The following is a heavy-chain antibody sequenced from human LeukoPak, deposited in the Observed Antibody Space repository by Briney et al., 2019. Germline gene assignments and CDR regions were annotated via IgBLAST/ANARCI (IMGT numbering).Heavy chain of an antibody. J-gene: IGHJ4*02. CDR3: ARRSAYCSSTSCYPNRQREGSRFDY. Sequence: SETLSLTCAVYGGSFRGYYWSWIRQPPGKGLEWIGEINHSGSTNYNPSLKSRVTISVDTSKNQFSLKLSSVTAADTAVYYCARRSAYCSSTSCYPNRQREGSRFDYWGQGTLVTVSS. D-gene: IGHD2-2*01. V-gene: IGHV4-34*01. CDR1: GGSFRGYY. CDR2: INHSGST.